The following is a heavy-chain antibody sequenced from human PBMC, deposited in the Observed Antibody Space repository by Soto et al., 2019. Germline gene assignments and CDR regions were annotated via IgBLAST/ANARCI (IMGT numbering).Heavy chain of an antibody. D-gene: IGHD6-6*01. CDR1: GFTFSSYA. V-gene: IGHV3-30-3*01. Sequence: QVQLVESGGGVVQPGRSLRLSCAASGFTFSSYAMHWVRQAPGKGLEWVAVISYDGSNKYYADSVKGRFTISRDNSKNTLYRQRTSRRAEDTAVYYCARAFVRTKQLALLSHYYYGMDVWGQGTTVTVSS. CDR2: ISYDGSNK. J-gene: IGHJ6*02. CDR3: ARAFVRTKQLALLSHYYYGMDV.